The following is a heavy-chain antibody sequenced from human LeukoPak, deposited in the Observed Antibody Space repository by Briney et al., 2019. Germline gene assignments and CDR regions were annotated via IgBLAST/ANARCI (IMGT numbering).Heavy chain of an antibody. V-gene: IGHV4-34*01. CDR2: INHSGST. CDR3: ARAATVEMATITHFDY. D-gene: IGHD5-24*01. J-gene: IGHJ4*02. Sequence: KPSETLSLTCAVYGGSFSGYYWSWIRQPPGKGLEWIGEINHSGSTNYNPSLKSRVTISVDTSKNQFSLKLSSVTAADTAVYYCARAATVEMATITHFDYWGQGTLVTVSS. CDR1: GGSFSGYY.